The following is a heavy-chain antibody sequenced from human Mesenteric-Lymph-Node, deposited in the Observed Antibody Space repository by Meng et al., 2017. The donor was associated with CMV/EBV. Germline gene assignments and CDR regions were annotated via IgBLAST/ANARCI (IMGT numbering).Heavy chain of an antibody. CDR1: GYTFTSYY. CDR3: ARGRHPYVFFDY. Sequence: ASGYTFTSYYLHWVRQAPGQGLEWMGIINPSGGSTTYAQKFQGRVTMTRDTSTSTVYMELSSLRSEDTAVYYCARGRHPYVFFDYWGQGTLVTVSS. CDR2: INPSGGST. J-gene: IGHJ4*02. V-gene: IGHV1-46*01. D-gene: IGHD3-10*02.